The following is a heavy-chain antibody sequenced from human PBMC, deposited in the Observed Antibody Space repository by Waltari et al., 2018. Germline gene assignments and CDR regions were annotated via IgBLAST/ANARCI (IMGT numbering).Heavy chain of an antibody. Sequence: QLQLVPSGAAVKKPGSSVKVSCQASGYSFSSYVRSWVRQDTGEGLGWMGTIIPIRGTADYAQRFQGRVTISADKPTASVYMELSGLTSEDTAMYYCARGISASYEYFDYWGQGTLVTVSS. CDR3: ARGISASYEYFDY. D-gene: IGHD3-3*01. CDR1: GYSFSSYV. J-gene: IGHJ4*02. V-gene: IGHV1-69*04. CDR2: IIPIRGTA.